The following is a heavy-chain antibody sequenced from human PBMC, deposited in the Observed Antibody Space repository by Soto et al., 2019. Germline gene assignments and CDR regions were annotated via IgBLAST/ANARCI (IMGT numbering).Heavy chain of an antibody. Sequence: PGESLKISCKGSGYVFENYWIGWVRQMPGKGLEWMGIIYVSDSDTRYSPAFAGQITISADKFSDVAYLQWSSLKASDTAMYYCARLQAAAGDNDLTFDYWGQGTLVTVSS. D-gene: IGHD6-13*01. CDR3: ARLQAAAGDNDLTFDY. CDR2: IYVSDSDT. J-gene: IGHJ4*02. CDR1: GYVFENYW. V-gene: IGHV5-51*01.